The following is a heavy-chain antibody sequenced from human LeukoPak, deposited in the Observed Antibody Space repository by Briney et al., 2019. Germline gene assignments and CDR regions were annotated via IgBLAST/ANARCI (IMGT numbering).Heavy chain of an antibody. J-gene: IGHJ4*02. D-gene: IGHD2/OR15-2a*01. CDR1: GFTLSNYA. CDR2: FSGSGGST. V-gene: IGHV3-23*01. CDR3: ARSGLSRFGF. Sequence: GSLRLSCAASGFTLSNYAMSWVRQAPGEGLQWVSAFSGSGGSTYYADSVKGRFTISRDNSRNTLYLQMNSLRAEDTAVYYCARSGLSRFGFWGQGTLVTVSS.